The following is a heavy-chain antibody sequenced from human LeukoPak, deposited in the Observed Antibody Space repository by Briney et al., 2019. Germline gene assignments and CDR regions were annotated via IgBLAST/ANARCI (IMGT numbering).Heavy chain of an antibody. Sequence: SETLSLTCTVSGGSISSYYWSWIRQPAGKGLEWIGRIYTSGSTNYNPSLKSRVTMSVDTSKNQFSLKLSSVTAADTAVYYCARAYYDSWSGYYTWFDPWGHGTLVTVSS. CDR3: ARAYYDSWSGYYTWFDP. CDR1: GGSISSYY. D-gene: IGHD3-3*01. CDR2: IYTSGST. V-gene: IGHV4-4*07. J-gene: IGHJ5*02.